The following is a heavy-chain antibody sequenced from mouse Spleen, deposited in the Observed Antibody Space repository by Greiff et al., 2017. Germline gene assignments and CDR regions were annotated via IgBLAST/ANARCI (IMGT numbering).Heavy chain of an antibody. CDR2: ISSGSSTI. V-gene: IGHV5-17*01. CDR1: GFTFSDYG. Sequence: EVKLMESGGGLVKPGGSLKLSCAASGFTFSDYGMHWVRQAPEKGLEWVAYISSGSSTIYYADTVKGRFTISRDNAKNTLFLQMTSLRSEDTAMYYCARCYGYAMDYWGQGTSVTVSS. D-gene: IGHD1-1*01. J-gene: IGHJ4*01. CDR3: ARCYGYAMDY.